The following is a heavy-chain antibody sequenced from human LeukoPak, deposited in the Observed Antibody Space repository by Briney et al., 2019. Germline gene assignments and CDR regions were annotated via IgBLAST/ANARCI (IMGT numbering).Heavy chain of an antibody. D-gene: IGHD6-13*01. Sequence: GGSLRLSCVGSGFTFSSYCMSWVRQAPGKGLEWVSYISSSGSTIYYADSVKGRFTISRDNAKNSLYLQMNSLRAEDTAVYYCARDGGGIALDYWGQGTLVTVSS. CDR1: GFTFSSYC. J-gene: IGHJ4*02. V-gene: IGHV3-48*04. CDR2: ISSSGSTI. CDR3: ARDGGGIALDY.